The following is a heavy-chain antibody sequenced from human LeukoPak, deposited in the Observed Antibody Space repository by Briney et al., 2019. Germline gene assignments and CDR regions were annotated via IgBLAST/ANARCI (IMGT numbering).Heavy chain of an antibody. D-gene: IGHD4-17*01. CDR3: AKDGMTTVTRPDY. CDR1: GITLSSYG. Sequence: GGSLRLSCAASGITLSSYGMHWVRQAPGKGLEWVAVISDDGNNKYYADSVKGRFTISRDNSKNTLYLQMNSLRAEDTAVYYCAKDGMTTVTRPDYWGQGTLVTVSS. J-gene: IGHJ4*02. V-gene: IGHV3-30*18. CDR2: ISDDGNNK.